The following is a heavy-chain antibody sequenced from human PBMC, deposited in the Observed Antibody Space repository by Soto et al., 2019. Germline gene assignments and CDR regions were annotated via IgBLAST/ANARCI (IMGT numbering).Heavy chain of an antibody. CDR3: ARDNGSGSYYKRGLVDY. J-gene: IGHJ4*02. D-gene: IGHD3-10*01. CDR2: ISSSSSYI. V-gene: IGHV3-21*01. Sequence: EVQLVESGGGLVKPGGSLRLSCAASGFTFSSYSMNWVRQAPGKGLEWVSSISSSSSYINYADSVKGRFTISRDNAKNSLYLQMNSLRAEDTAVYYCARDNGSGSYYKRGLVDYWGQGTLVTVSS. CDR1: GFTFSSYS.